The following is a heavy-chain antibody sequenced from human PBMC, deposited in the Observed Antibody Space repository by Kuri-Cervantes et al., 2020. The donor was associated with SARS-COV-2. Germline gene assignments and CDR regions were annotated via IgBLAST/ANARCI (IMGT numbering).Heavy chain of an antibody. J-gene: IGHJ5*02. CDR2: IIPILGIA. V-gene: IGHV1-69*04. CDR3: ARSPTTVRVSWFDP. D-gene: IGHD4-11*01. Sequence: SVKVSCKASGGTFSSYAISWVRQAPGQGLEWMGRIIPILGIANYAQKFQGRVTITADKSTSTAYMELSSLRSEDTAVYYCARSPTTVRVSWFDPWGQGTLVTVSS. CDR1: GGTFSSYA.